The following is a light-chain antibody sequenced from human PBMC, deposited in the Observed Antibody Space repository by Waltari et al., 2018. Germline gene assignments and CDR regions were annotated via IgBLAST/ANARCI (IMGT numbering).Light chain of an antibody. J-gene: IGLJ3*02. CDR2: VGTGGIVG. V-gene: IGLV9-49*01. Sequence: QPVLTQPPSASASLGASVTLTCTLSSGYSNYKVDWYQQRPGKGPRFVMRVGTGGIVGSKGDGIPDRFSVLGSGLNRYRTIKNIQEEDESDYHCGADHGSGSNPWVFGGGTKLTVL. CDR3: GADHGSGSNPWV. CDR1: SGYSNYK.